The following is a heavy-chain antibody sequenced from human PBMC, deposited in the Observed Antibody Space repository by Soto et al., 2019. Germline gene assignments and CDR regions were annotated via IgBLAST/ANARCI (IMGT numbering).Heavy chain of an antibody. V-gene: IGHV1-18*01. D-gene: IGHD3-10*01. CDR3: ARQYGSESYLGRYFDY. Sequence: ASVKVSCKASGYTFTSYGISWVRQAPGQGLEWMGWISAYNGNTNYAQKLQGRVTMTTDTSTSTAYMELRSLRSDDTAVYYCARQYGSESYLGRYFDYWGPGSVVNVSS. CDR2: ISAYNGNT. CDR1: GYTFTSYG. J-gene: IGHJ4*02.